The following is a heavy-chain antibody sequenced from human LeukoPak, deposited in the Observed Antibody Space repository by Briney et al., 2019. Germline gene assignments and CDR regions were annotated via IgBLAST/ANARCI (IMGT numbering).Heavy chain of an antibody. Sequence: PGGSLRLSCAASGFTFSSYWMHWVRQAPGKGLVRVSRINSDGSSTSYADSVKGRFTISRDNAKNTLYLQMNSLRAEDTAVYYCARVPSSTSCGWGQGTLVTVSS. CDR2: INSDGSST. CDR3: ARVPSSTSCG. CDR1: GFTFSSYW. D-gene: IGHD2-2*01. J-gene: IGHJ4*02. V-gene: IGHV3-74*01.